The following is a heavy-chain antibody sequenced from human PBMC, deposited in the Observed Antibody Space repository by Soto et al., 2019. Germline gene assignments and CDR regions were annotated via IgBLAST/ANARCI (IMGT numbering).Heavy chain of an antibody. J-gene: IGHJ5*02. CDR2: IIPILGTT. CDR3: AKKNPLGDSNKAWLDP. CDR1: GGTFVSSA. V-gene: IGHV1-69*01. Sequence: QVQLLQSGTELRQPGSSVTISCTPSGGTFVSSAFAWVRQAPGGRIEWMGGIIPILGTTKYAEKFLGRLTIRADDSSRTAFLELSSLTVDDTAVYCCAKKNPLGDSNKAWLDPWGQGTLVTVST. D-gene: IGHD2-8*01.